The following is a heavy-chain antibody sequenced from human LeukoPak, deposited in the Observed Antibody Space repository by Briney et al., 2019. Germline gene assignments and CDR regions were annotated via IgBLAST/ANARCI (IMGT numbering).Heavy chain of an antibody. CDR3: AKDRPRYSSGQPLGYFDY. V-gene: IGHV3-23*01. CDR1: GFTFSDYY. J-gene: IGHJ4*02. CDR2: ISGSGGST. D-gene: IGHD6-19*01. Sequence: GSLRLSCAASGFTFSDYYMSWVRQAPGKGLEWVSAISGSGGSTYYADSVKGRFTISRDNSKNTLYLQMNSLRAEDTAVYYCAKDRPRYSSGQPLGYFDYWGQGTLVTVSS.